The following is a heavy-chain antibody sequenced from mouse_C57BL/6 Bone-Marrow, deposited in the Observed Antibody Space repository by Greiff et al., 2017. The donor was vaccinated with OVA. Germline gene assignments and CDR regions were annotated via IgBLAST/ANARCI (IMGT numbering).Heavy chain of an antibody. J-gene: IGHJ3*01. Sequence: QVQLKESGAELVRPGSSVKLSCKASGYTFTSYWMHWVKQRPIQGLEWIGNIDPSDSETHYNQKFKDKATLTVDKSSSTAYMQLSSLTSEDSAVYYCARIYDGYLSWFAYWGQGTLVTVSA. D-gene: IGHD2-3*01. CDR1: GYTFTSYW. CDR3: ARIYDGYLSWFAY. CDR2: IDPSDSET. V-gene: IGHV1-52*01.